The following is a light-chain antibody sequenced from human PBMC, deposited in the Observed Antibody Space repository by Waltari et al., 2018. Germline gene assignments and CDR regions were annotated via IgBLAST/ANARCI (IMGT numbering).Light chain of an antibody. V-gene: IGLV4-69*02. CDR3: QTWGTGNRV. CDR2: LNSDGNY. J-gene: IGLJ3*02. CDR1: SGHSNYA. Sequence: QLVLTQSPSASASMGASVKLTCTLSSGHSNYAIAWHQQQPEKGPRYLMTLNSDGNYNKGDGIPDRFSGSSSGAERCRTISSLQSEERADYYCQTWGTGNRVFGGGTTLTVL.